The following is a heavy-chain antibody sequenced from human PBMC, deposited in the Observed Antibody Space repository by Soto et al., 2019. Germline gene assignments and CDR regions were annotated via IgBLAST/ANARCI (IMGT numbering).Heavy chain of an antibody. V-gene: IGHV3-72*01. J-gene: IGHJ3*02. D-gene: IGHD2-8*02. CDR2: TRSKANSYTT. Sequence: GGSLRLSCAASGFTFSDHYMDWVRQAPGKGLEWVGRTRSKANSYTTEYAASVKGRFTISRDDSKNSLYLQMNSLKTEDTAVYYCVSTGSLGAFDIWGQGTMVTVSS. CDR3: VSTGSLGAFDI. CDR1: GFTFSDHY.